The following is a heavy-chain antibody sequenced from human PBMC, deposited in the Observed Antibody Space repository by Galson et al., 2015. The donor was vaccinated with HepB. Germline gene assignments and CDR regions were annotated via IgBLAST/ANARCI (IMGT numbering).Heavy chain of an antibody. V-gene: IGHV3-7*01. J-gene: IGHJ6*03. CDR3: AREGGCSSTSCRYYYYYYMDV. CDR2: IKQDGSEK. Sequence: SLRLSCAASGFTFSSYWMSWVRQAPGKGLEWVANIKQDGSEKYYVDSVKGRFTISRDNAKNSLYLQMNSLRAEDTAVYYCAREGGCSSTSCRYYYYYYMDVWGKGTTVTVSS. D-gene: IGHD2-2*01. CDR1: GFTFSSYW.